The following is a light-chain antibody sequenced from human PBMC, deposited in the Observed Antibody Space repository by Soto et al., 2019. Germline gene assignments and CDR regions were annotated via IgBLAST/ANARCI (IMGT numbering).Light chain of an antibody. Sequence: IQLTQSPSSLSASVGDRVTITCRASQDIAIYLAWYQQKPGEAPKLLIYAASTLYGGVPSRFSGSGSATDFALTITSLQAEDFGTYYCQRLRMYPATVGGGTKVEIK. CDR1: QDIAIY. V-gene: IGKV1-9*01. CDR3: QRLRMYPAT. J-gene: IGKJ4*01. CDR2: AAS.